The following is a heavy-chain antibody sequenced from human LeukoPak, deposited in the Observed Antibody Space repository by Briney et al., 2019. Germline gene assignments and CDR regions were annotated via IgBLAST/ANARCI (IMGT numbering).Heavy chain of an antibody. CDR3: ARQQDYGDIDY. D-gene: IGHD4-17*01. J-gene: IGHJ4*02. V-gene: IGHV4-28*01. CDR1: GYSISSSNW. CDR2: IYYSGST. Sequence: PSETLSLTCAVSGYSISSSNWWGWIRQPPGKGLEWIGSIYYSGSTYYNPSLKSRVTISVDTSKNQFSLKLSSVTAADTAVYYCARQQDYGDIDYWGQGTLVTVSS.